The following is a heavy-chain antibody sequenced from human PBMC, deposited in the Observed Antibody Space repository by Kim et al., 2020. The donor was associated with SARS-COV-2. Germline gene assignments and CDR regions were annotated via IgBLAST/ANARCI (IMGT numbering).Heavy chain of an antibody. V-gene: IGHV3-30*04. Sequence: GGSLRLSCAASGFTFSSYAMHWVRQAPGKGLEWVAVISYDGSNKYYADSVKGRFTISRDNSKNTLYLQMNSLRAEDTAVYYCARVYDSSGYFPDAFDIWGQGTMVTVSS. CDR3: ARVYDSSGYFPDAFDI. D-gene: IGHD3-22*01. CDR1: GFTFSSYA. CDR2: ISYDGSNK. J-gene: IGHJ3*02.